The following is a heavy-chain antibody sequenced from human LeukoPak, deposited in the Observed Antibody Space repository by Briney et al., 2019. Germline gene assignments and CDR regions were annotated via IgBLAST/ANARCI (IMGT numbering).Heavy chain of an antibody. CDR3: AREIYCSRGSCLDY. J-gene: IGHJ4*02. CDR1: GGSFSGYY. CDR2: INHSGST. V-gene: IGHV4-34*01. Sequence: PSETLTLTCAVYGGSFSGYYWSWIRQPPGKGLEWIGEINHSGSTNYNPSLKSRVTISVDTSKNQFSLKLSSVTAADTAVYYCAREIYCSRGSCLDYWGQGTLVTVSS. D-gene: IGHD2-15*01.